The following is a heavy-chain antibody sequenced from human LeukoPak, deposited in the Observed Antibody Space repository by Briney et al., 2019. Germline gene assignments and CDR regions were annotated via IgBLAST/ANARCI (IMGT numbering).Heavy chain of an antibody. CDR2: IIPILGIA. Sequence: SVKVSCKASGGTFSSYAISWVRQAPGQGLEWMGRIIPILGIANYAQKFQGRVTMTRNTSISTAYMELSSLRSEDTAVYYCARSPDSSGSDAFDIWGQGTMVTVSS. CDR3: ARSPDSSGSDAFDI. J-gene: IGHJ3*02. V-gene: IGHV1-69*04. CDR1: GGTFSSYA. D-gene: IGHD3-22*01.